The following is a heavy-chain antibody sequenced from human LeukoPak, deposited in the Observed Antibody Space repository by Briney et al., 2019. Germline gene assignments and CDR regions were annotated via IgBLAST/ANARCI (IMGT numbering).Heavy chain of an antibody. CDR1: GVSISSHY. V-gene: IGHV4-59*11. D-gene: IGHD6-13*01. CDR3: ARALYSSIYTTESNWFDP. CDR2: IYYSGST. J-gene: IGHJ5*02. Sequence: SETLSLTCTVSGVSISSHYWSWIRQPPGKGLEWVGYIYYSGSTNYNPSLKSRVTISVDTSKNQFSLKLSSVTAADTAVYYCARALYSSIYTTESNWFDPWGQGTLVTVSS.